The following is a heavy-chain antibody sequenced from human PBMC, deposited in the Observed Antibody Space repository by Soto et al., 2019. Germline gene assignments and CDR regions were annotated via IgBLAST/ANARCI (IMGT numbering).Heavy chain of an antibody. Sequence: PSETLSLTCAVYGGSFSGYYWSWIRQPPGKGLEWIGEINHSGSTNYNPSLKSRVTISVDTSKNQFSLKLSSVTAADTAVYYCARPYSGSYYDYWGQGTLVTVS. D-gene: IGHD3-10*01. V-gene: IGHV4-34*01. CDR2: INHSGST. CDR3: ARPYSGSYYDY. J-gene: IGHJ4*02. CDR1: GGSFSGYY.